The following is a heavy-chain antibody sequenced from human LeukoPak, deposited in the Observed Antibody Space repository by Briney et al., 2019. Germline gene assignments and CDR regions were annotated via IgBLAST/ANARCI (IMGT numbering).Heavy chain of an antibody. CDR3: ASGVVRGVFDY. CDR2: IYYSGST. CDR1: GGSISSYY. V-gene: IGHV4-59*01. J-gene: IGHJ4*02. D-gene: IGHD3-10*01. Sequence: PSETLSLTCTVSGGSISSYYWSWIRQPPGKGMEWIGYIYYSGSTNYNPSLKSRVTISVDTSKNQFSLKLSSVTAADTAVYYCASGVVRGVFDYWGQGTLVTVSS.